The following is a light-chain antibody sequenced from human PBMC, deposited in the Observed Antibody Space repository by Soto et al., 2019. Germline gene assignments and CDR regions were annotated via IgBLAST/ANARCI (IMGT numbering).Light chain of an antibody. CDR3: QQYNNWPRRT. CDR2: GAS. V-gene: IGKV3-15*01. Sequence: EIVMTQSPATLSVSPGERATLSCRASQSVSSNLAWYQQKPGQAPRLLIYGASTRATGIPARFSGSGSGTEFTLTISSLQSEYFAFYYCQQYNNWPRRTFGGGT. CDR1: QSVSSN. J-gene: IGKJ4*01.